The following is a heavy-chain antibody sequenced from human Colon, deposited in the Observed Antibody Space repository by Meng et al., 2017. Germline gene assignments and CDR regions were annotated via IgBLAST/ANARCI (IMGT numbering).Heavy chain of an antibody. V-gene: IGHV4-30-4*01. Sequence: QVQLQESGPVLVKPSETLSLTCTVSGGSIRSADSHWSWIRQPPGKGLEWIGYISHSGDTSYKLSLRSRVNISVDTSNNQCSLKLSSVTAADSAIYYCVRAVTGTSAFDVWGQGTMVTVSS. CDR3: VRAVTGTSAFDV. CDR2: ISHSGDT. J-gene: IGHJ3*01. CDR1: GGSIRSADSH. D-gene: IGHD6-19*01.